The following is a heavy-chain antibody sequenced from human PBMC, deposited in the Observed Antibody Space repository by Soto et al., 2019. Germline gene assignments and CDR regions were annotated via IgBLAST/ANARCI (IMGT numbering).Heavy chain of an antibody. Sequence: GASVKVSCKASGGTFSSYAISWVRQAPGQGLEWMGGIIPIFGTANYAQKFQGRVTITADESTSTAYMELSSLRPEDTAVYYCARASFYCGGDCNDAFDIWGQGTMVTVSS. J-gene: IGHJ3*02. CDR3: ARASFYCGGDCNDAFDI. D-gene: IGHD2-21*02. CDR1: GGTFSSYA. CDR2: IIPIFGTA. V-gene: IGHV1-69*13.